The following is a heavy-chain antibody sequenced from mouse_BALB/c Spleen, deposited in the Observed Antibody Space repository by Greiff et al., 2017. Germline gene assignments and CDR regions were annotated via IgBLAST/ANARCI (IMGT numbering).Heavy chain of an antibody. CDR3: ASKEYCDTWFAY. V-gene: IGHV5-17*02. Sequence: EVQVVESGGGLVQPGGSRKLPCAASGFSFSSFGTHWVRQAPEKGLEWVAYISSDSSTIYYAGTVKGRFTISRDNPKNTLFLQMTDLRSEDTAMFYCASKEYCDTWFAYWGQGTLVTVSA. D-gene: IGHD2-13*01. J-gene: IGHJ3*01. CDR2: ISSDSSTI. CDR1: GFSFSSFG.